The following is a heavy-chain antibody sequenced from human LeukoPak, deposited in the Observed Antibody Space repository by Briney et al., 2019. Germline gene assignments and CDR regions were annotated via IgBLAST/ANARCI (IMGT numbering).Heavy chain of an antibody. Sequence: GGSLRLSCAASGFTFSSYWMNWVRQAPGKGLEGVANIKQDGSEKDYVDSVKGRFTISRDNAKNSLYLQMNSLRAEDTAVYYCARQTIGLRGYCSSTSCYGCLDWFDPWGQGTLVTVSS. V-gene: IGHV3-7*01. CDR1: GFTFSSYW. CDR2: IKQDGSEK. D-gene: IGHD2-2*01. J-gene: IGHJ5*02. CDR3: ARQTIGLRGYCSSTSCYGCLDWFDP.